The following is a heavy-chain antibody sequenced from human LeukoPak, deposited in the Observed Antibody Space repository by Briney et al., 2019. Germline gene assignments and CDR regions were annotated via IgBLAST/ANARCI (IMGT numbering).Heavy chain of an antibody. CDR2: ISYDGSNK. D-gene: IGHD1-26*01. CDR3: ARVSGSYVHFDY. J-gene: IGHJ4*02. CDR1: GFTFSSYA. Sequence: PGGSLRLSCAASGFTFSSYAMHWVRQAPGKGLEWVVVISYDGSNKYYADSVKGRFTISRDNSKNTLYLQMNSLRAEDTAVYYCARVSGSYVHFDYWGQGTLVTVSS. V-gene: IGHV3-30-3*01.